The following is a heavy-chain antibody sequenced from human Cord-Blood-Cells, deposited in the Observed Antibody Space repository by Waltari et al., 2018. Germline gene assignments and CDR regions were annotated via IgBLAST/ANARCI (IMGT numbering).Heavy chain of an antibody. D-gene: IGHD1-26*01. J-gene: IGHJ4*02. CDR2: ISGSGGSK. CDR3: AKDRSGSYPHDY. CDR1: GFTFSSYA. V-gene: IGHV3-23*01. Sequence: EVQLLESGGGLVQPGGSLRLSCAASGFTFSSYAMSWVRQAPGKGLEWVSAISGSGGSKDYADSVKGRFTISRDNSKNTLYLQMNSLRAEDTAVYYCAKDRSGSYPHDYWGQGTLVTVSS.